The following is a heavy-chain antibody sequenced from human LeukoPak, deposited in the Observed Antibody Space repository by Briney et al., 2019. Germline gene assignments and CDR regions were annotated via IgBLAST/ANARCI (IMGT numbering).Heavy chain of an antibody. J-gene: IGHJ3*02. D-gene: IGHD5-24*01. Sequence: PGGSLRLSCAASGFTFSSYGMHWVRQAPGKGLEWVAVIWYDGSNKYYADSVKGRFTISRDNSKNTLYLQMNSLRAEDTAVYYCAKSRRDGYNKGAFDIWCQGTMVTVSS. CDR1: GFTFSSYG. CDR2: IWYDGSNK. CDR3: AKSRRDGYNKGAFDI. V-gene: IGHV3-33*06.